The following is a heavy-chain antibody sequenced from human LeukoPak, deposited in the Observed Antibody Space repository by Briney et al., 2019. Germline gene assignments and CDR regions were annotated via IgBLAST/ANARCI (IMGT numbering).Heavy chain of an antibody. D-gene: IGHD1-26*01. CDR2: ISGSGGST. J-gene: IGHJ6*03. CDR3: AKGRGWEASYYYYYMDV. CDR1: GFTFSSYG. V-gene: IGHV3-23*01. Sequence: GGSLRLSCAASGFTFSSYGMSWVRQAPGKGLEWVSAISGSGGSTYYADSVKGRFTISRDNSKNTLYLQMNSLRAEDTAVYSCAKGRGWEASYYYYYMDVWGKGTTVTISS.